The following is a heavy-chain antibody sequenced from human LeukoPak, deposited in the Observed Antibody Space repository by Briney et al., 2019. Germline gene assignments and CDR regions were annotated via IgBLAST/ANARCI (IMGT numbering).Heavy chain of an antibody. CDR1: GGSISSSSYY. CDR3: ARVHGHNLGTLDY. CDR2: INPGGST. J-gene: IGHJ4*02. V-gene: IGHV4-39*07. Sequence: SETLSLTCTVSGGSISSSSYYWGWIRQPPGEGLQWIGEINPGGSTNKNPSLQSRLIMSVDTSKNQFSLNLTSVTAADTAAYYCARVHGHNLGTLDYWGQGILVTVTS. D-gene: IGHD5-24*01.